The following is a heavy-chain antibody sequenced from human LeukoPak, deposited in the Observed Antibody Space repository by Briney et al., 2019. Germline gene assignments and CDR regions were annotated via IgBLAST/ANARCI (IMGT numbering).Heavy chain of an antibody. V-gene: IGHV4-39*01. CDR2: IYYSGST. J-gene: IGHJ4*02. CDR3: ASGAVMVVNFDY. CDR1: GGSISSYY. D-gene: IGHD2-15*01. Sequence: SETLSLTCTVSGGSISSYYWGWIRQPPGKGLEWIGSIYYSGSTYYNPSLKSRVTISVDTSKNQFSLKLSSVTAADTAVYYCASGAVMVVNFDYWGQGTLVTVSS.